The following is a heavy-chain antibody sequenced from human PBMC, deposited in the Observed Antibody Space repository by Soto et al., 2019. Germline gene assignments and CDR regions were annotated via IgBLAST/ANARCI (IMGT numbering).Heavy chain of an antibody. Sequence: QVQLVESGGGVVQPGRSLRLSCAASGFTFSSYGMHWVRQAPGKGLEWVAVISYDGSNKYYADSVKGRFTISRDNSKNTVYLQMNSLRAEDTGVYYWAKDRDSSGWYLDGFDPWGQGTLVTVSS. J-gene: IGHJ5*02. CDR2: ISYDGSNK. CDR3: AKDRDSSGWYLDGFDP. CDR1: GFTFSSYG. V-gene: IGHV3-30*18. D-gene: IGHD6-19*01.